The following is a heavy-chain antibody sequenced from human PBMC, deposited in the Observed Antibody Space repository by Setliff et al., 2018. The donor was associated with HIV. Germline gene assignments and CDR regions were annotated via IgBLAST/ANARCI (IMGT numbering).Heavy chain of an antibody. J-gene: IGHJ6*03. CDR3: ARGHMLITYYYYYYMDV. Sequence: SETLSLTCAVSDDSINSGQDYWWGWFRKPPGEGLEWIGYIYYSGNTNYSPSLKSRVTISVDTSKNQFSLKLSSVNAADTAVYYCARGHMLITYYYYYYMDVWGKGTTVTVSS. CDR1: DDSINSGQDY. CDR2: IYYSGNT. V-gene: IGHV4-61*01. D-gene: IGHD3-10*02.